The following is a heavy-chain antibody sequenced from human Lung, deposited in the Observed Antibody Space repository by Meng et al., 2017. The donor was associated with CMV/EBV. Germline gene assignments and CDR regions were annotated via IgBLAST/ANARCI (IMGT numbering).Heavy chain of an antibody. V-gene: IGHV3-7*01. D-gene: IGHD2-21*02. CDR2: ISQDGSEI. CDR1: GFSLSAYW. CDR3: ARDKGDFTILFDP. Sequence: GEXXTISCAASGFSLSAYWMGWLRQTPGKGLDWVAYISQDGSEIYYVDSVKGRFTISRDNAKNSLFLQMHNLRAEDTAVYHCARDKGDFTILFDPWGQGTLVTVSS. J-gene: IGHJ5*02.